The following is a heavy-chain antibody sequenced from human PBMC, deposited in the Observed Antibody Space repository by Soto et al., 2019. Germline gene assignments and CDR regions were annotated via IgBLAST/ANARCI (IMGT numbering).Heavy chain of an antibody. Sequence: QVQLQESGPGRVKPSETLSLTCSVSGASVSSGSYHWSWIRQPPGKGLEWLGCVYYSGNAKYNPSLQSRATISVDMSTNQVTLNLKSVTAADTAIYYCARSYNVILTASFDYWGQGTLVTVSS. D-gene: IGHD2-21*02. CDR1: GASVSSGSYH. J-gene: IGHJ4*02. CDR3: ARSYNVILTASFDY. CDR2: VYYSGNA. V-gene: IGHV4-61*01.